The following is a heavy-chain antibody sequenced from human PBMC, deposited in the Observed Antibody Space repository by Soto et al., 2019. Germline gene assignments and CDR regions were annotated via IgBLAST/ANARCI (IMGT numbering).Heavy chain of an antibody. CDR2: ISYDGSNK. V-gene: IGHV3-30-3*01. CDR1: GFTFSSYA. J-gene: IGHJ6*02. Sequence: QAGGSLRLSCAASGFTFSSYAMHWVRQAPGKGLEWVAVISYDGSNKYYADSVKGRFTISRDNSKNTLYLQMNSLRAEDTAVYYCARARGDVWGQGTTVTVSS. D-gene: IGHD3-10*01. CDR3: ARARGDV.